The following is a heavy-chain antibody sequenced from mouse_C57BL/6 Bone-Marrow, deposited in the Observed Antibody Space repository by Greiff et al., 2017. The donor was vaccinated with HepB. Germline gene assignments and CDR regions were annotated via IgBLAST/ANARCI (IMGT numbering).Heavy chain of an antibody. CDR1: GFSLTSYG. CDR2: IWSDGST. D-gene: IGHD1-1*01. J-gene: IGHJ4*01. Sequence: VMLVESGPGLVAPSQSLSITCTVSGFSLTSYGVHWVRQPPGKGLEWLVVIWSDGSTTYNSALKSRLSISKDNSKSQVFLKMNSLQTDDTAMYYCARHYYGSLYAMDYWGQGTSVTVSS. V-gene: IGHV2-6-1*01. CDR3: ARHYYGSLYAMDY.